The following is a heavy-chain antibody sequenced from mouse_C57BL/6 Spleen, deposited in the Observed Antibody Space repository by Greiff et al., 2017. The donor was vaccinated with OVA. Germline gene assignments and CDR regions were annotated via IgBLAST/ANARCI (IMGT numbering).Heavy chain of an antibody. Sequence: DVMLVESGGGLVQPGGSLKLSCAASGFTFSDYYMYWVRQTPEKRLEWVAYISNGGGSTYYPDTVKGRCTISRDNAKNTLDLQMSRLKSEDTAMYYCARPIYYDYGGFAYWGQGTLVTVSA. V-gene: IGHV5-12*01. J-gene: IGHJ3*01. CDR1: GFTFSDYY. D-gene: IGHD2-4*01. CDR2: ISNGGGST. CDR3: ARPIYYDYGGFAY.